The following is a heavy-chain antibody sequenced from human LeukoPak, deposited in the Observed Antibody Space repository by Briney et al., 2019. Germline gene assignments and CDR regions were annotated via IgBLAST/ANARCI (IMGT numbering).Heavy chain of an antibody. CDR2: FDPEDGET. CDR1: GYTLTELS. V-gene: IGHV1-24*01. J-gene: IGHJ6*02. D-gene: IGHD1-26*01. Sequence: GASVKVSCKVSGYTLTELSMHWVRQAPGKGLEWMGGFDPEDGETIYAQKFQGRVTMTRDTSTSTVYMELSSLRSEDTAVYYCARAAYSGSYYLYYYYYGMDVWGQGTTVTVSS. CDR3: ARAAYSGSYYLYYYYYGMDV.